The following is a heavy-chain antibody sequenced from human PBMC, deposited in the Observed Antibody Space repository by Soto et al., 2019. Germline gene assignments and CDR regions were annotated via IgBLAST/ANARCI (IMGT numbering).Heavy chain of an antibody. CDR3: ARTGTTEHWFDP. J-gene: IGHJ5*02. D-gene: IGHD1-1*01. V-gene: IGHV4-31*03. CDR2: IYYSGST. Sequence: PSETLSLTCTVSGGSISSGGYYWSWIRQHPGKGLEWIGYIYYSGSTYYNPSLKSRVTISVDTSKNQFSLKLSSVAAADTAVYYCARTGTTEHWFDPWGQGTLVTVSS. CDR1: GGSISSGGYY.